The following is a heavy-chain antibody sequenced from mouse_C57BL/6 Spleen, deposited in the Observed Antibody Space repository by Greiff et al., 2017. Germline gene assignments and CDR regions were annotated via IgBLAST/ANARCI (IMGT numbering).Heavy chain of an antibody. CDR2: ISYCGST. CDR1: GYSITSDY. CDR3: ARDCYPWYFDV. V-gene: IGHV3-8*01. D-gene: IGHD2-3*01. Sequence: EVMLVESGPGLAKPSQTLSLTCSVTGYSITSDYWHWIRKFPGHKLEYMGNISYCGSTYNYPSLKSRISIFRDTYKTQSYLLLNTVPTEDTATYYCARDCYPWYFDVWGTGTTVTVSS. J-gene: IGHJ1*03.